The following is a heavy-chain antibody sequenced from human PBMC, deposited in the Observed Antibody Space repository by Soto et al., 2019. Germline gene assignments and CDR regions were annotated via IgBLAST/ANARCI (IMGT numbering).Heavy chain of an antibody. CDR1: GGSFSGYY. V-gene: IGHV4-34*01. J-gene: IGHJ6*02. CDR2: INHSGST. CDR3: ARGPRITMVRGVKVPGMDV. Sequence: QVQLQQWGAGLLKPSDTLSLTCAVYGGSFSGYYWSWIRQPPGKGLAWMGEINHSGSTNYNPSLKSRVTISVDTSKNQFSLKLSSVTAADTAVYYCARGPRITMVRGVKVPGMDVWGQGTTVTVSS. D-gene: IGHD3-10*01.